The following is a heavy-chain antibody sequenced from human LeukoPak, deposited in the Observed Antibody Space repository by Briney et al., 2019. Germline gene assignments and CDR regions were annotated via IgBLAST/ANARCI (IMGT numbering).Heavy chain of an antibody. V-gene: IGHV1-2*06. CDR3: ATIGRPYSSYYGMDV. Sequence: GASVKVSCKTSGYTFSDYYTHWVRQAPGQGLEWMGRINPNSAATNYAQRFKGRVTMTRDTSISTAYMELTRLTSDDTAVYYCATIGRPYSSYYGMDVWGQGTTVTVSS. CDR2: INPNSAAT. J-gene: IGHJ6*02. CDR1: GYTFSDYY. D-gene: IGHD2-21*01.